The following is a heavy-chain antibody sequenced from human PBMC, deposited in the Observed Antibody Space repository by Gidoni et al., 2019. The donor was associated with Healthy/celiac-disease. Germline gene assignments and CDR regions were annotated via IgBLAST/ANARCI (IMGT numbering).Heavy chain of an antibody. Sequence: VQLVESGGGVVQPGRSLRLSCAASGFPFSSYGMHWVRQAPGKGLEWVAVISYDGSNKYYADAVKGRVTISRDNSKNTLYLQMNSLRAEDTAVYYCAKDLRTYDFWSGSPFSPGDWGQGTLVTVSS. V-gene: IGHV3-30*18. D-gene: IGHD3-3*01. CDR3: AKDLRTYDFWSGSPFSPGD. CDR2: ISYDGSNK. CDR1: GFPFSSYG. J-gene: IGHJ4*02.